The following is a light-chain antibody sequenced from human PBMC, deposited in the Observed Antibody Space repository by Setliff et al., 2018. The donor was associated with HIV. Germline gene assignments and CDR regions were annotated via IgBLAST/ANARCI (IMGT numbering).Light chain of an antibody. CDR1: NFGSEY. Sequence: SYELTQPPSVSVAPGETARITCGGNNFGSEYVHWYQQRPGQAPVVVIYYNNERPSGIPERFSGSNSGSMAALTISRVEAGDEADYYCQVWDTNNDLGVFGGGT. V-gene: IGLV3-21*04. CDR2: YNN. J-gene: IGLJ3*02. CDR3: QVWDTNNDLGV.